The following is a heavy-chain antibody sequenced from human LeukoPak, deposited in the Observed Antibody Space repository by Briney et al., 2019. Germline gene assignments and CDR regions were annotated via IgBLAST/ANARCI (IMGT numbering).Heavy chain of an antibody. CDR2: IYSTGNT. V-gene: IGHV4-39*01. CDR1: GGSISSSSNY. CDR3: ARGGESGYDT. D-gene: IGHD5-12*01. Sequence: SETLSLTCTVSGGSISSSSNYWGWIRQPPGKGLEWIGTIYSTGNTYYNPSLKSRLTISVDTSKNQFSLKLSSGTAADTAVYYCARGGESGYDTWGQGSLVTVSS. J-gene: IGHJ5*02.